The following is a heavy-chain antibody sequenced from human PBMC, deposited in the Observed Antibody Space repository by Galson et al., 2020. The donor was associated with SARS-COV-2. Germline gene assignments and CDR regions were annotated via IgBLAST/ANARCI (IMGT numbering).Heavy chain of an antibody. CDR2: IYYSGST. Sequence: SETLSLTCTVSGGSISSGVYYWIWNRQHPGKASEWIGYIYYSGSTYYNLSLKSRVTISVDTSKNQFSLKLSSVTAADTAVYYCARVSKDDYYDSSQSFFSEWWFDPWGQGTLVTVSS. CDR3: ARVSKDDYYDSSQSFFSEWWFDP. J-gene: IGHJ5*02. CDR1: GGSISSGVYY. D-gene: IGHD3-22*01. V-gene: IGHV4-31*03.